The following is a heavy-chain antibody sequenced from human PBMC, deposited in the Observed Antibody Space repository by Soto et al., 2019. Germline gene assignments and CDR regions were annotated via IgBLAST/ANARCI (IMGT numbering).Heavy chain of an antibody. D-gene: IGHD3-9*01. V-gene: IGHV3-48*04. CDR2: ISGSGSSI. CDR3: ARDSIDILTGPLDY. J-gene: IGHJ4*02. Sequence: GGSLRLSCAASGFTFSSYAMSWVRQAPGKGLEWVSDISGSGSSIYYADSVKGRFTISRDNAKNSLYLQMNSLRAEDTAVYYCARDSIDILTGPLDYWGQGTLVTVSS. CDR1: GFTFSSYA.